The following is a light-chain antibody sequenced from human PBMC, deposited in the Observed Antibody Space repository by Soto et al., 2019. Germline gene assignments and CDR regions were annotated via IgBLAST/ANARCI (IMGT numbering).Light chain of an antibody. V-gene: IGLV2-8*01. J-gene: IGLJ2*01. CDR2: EVT. CDR3: SSYAGSNTDAV. CDR1: SSDIGGYGY. Sequence: QSVLTQPPSASGSPGQSVTISCTGTSSDIGGYGYVSWYQQHPGKAPKLMIYEVTKRASGVPGRFSGSKSGNTASLTVSGLQAEDEADYFCSSYAGSNTDAVFGGGTKLTVL.